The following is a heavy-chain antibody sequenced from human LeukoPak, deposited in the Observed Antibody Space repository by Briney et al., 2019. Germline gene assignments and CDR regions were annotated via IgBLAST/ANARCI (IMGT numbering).Heavy chain of an antibody. J-gene: IGHJ4*02. Sequence: GGSLRLSCAAAGFSFSDYVMSWVRQAPGKGREWVSAITGSGATTYYADSVEGRFTTSRDNSRNTLFLQMNGLRAADTAVYYCAFRLRDYVWGSYSDWGQGTLVSVSS. V-gene: IGHV3-23*01. D-gene: IGHD3-16*01. CDR2: ITGSGATT. CDR3: AFRLRDYVWGSYSD. CDR1: GFSFSDYV.